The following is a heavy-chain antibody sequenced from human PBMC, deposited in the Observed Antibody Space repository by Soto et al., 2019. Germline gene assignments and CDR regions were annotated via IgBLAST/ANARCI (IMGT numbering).Heavy chain of an antibody. J-gene: IGHJ4*02. D-gene: IGHD3-22*01. CDR1: GGSISSYY. CDR3: ARGVHYDSSGYYYPGFDY. Sequence: PSETLSLTCTVSGGSISSYYWSWIRQPPGKGLEWIGYIYYSGSTNYNPPLKSRVTISVDTSKNQFSLKLSSVTAADTAVYYCARGVHYDSSGYYYPGFDYWGQGTLVTVSS. V-gene: IGHV4-59*01. CDR2: IYYSGST.